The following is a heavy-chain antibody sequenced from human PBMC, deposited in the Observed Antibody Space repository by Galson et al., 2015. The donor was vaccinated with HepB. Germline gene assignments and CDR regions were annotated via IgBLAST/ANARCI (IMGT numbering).Heavy chain of an antibody. D-gene: IGHD6-13*01. CDR3: ARRTYSSSWGAEYFQH. Sequence: QSGAEVKKPGESLKISCKGSGYSFTSYWIGWVRQMPGKGLEWMGIIYPGDSDTRYSPSFQGQVTISADKSISTAYLQWSSLKASDTAMYYCARRTYSSSWGAEYFQHWGQGTLVTVSS. V-gene: IGHV5-51*01. CDR1: GYSFTSYW. CDR2: IYPGDSDT. J-gene: IGHJ1*01.